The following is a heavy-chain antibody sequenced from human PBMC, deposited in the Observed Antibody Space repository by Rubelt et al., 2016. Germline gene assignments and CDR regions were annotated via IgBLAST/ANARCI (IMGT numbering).Heavy chain of an antibody. CDR2: IWYDGSNK. V-gene: IGHV3-33*01. J-gene: IGHJ6*03. Sequence: EYGGGVVQPGRSLRLSCAASGFTFSSYGMHWVRQAPGKGLEWVAVIWYDGSNKYYADSVKGRFTISRDNSKNTLYLQMNSLRAEDTAVYYCARGGYNYGSYYYYMDVWGKGTTVTVSS. CDR1: GFTFSSYG. D-gene: IGHD5-18*01. CDR3: ARGGYNYGSYYYYMDV.